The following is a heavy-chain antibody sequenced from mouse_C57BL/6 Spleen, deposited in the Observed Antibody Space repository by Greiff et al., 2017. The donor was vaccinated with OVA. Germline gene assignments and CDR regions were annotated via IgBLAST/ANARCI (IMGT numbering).Heavy chain of an antibody. V-gene: IGHV5-4*01. CDR3: ARDRAARSLFDY. Sequence: EVKLVESGGGLVKPGGSLKLSCAASGFTFSSYAMSWVRQTPEKRLEWVATISDGGSYTYYPDNVKGRFTISRDNAKNNLYLQMSHLKSEDTAMYYCARDRAARSLFDYWGQGTTLTVSS. CDR1: GFTFSSYA. CDR2: ISDGGSYT. D-gene: IGHD6-1*01. J-gene: IGHJ2*01.